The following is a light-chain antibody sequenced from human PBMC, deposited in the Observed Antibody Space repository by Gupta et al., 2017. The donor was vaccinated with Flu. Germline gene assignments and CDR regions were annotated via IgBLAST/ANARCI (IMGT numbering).Light chain of an antibody. V-gene: IGKV2-28*01. J-gene: IGKJ1*01. CDR2: LGS. CDR1: QSLLFSNGYNY. CDR3: MRALQTPRT. Sequence: VTLGEPASISCRSSQSLLFSNGYNYLDWFLQKPGQSPQLLIYLGSNRASGVPDRFSGSGSGTDFTLKISRVEAEDVGVYYCMRALQTPRTFGQGTKVEIK.